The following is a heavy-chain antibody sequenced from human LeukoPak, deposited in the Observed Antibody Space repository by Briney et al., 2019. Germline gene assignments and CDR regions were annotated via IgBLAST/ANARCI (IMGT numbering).Heavy chain of an antibody. CDR3: ARDPWPGIAAAGDWFDP. CDR1: GDSVSSNSAA. CDR2: TYYRSKWYN. J-gene: IGHJ5*02. V-gene: IGHV6-1*01. Sequence: SQTLSLTCAISGDSVSSNSAAWNWIRQSPSRGLEWLGRTYYRSKWYNDYAVSVKSRITINPDTSKNQFSLQLNSVTPEDTAVYYCARDPWPGIAAAGDWFDPWGQGTLVTVSS. D-gene: IGHD6-13*01.